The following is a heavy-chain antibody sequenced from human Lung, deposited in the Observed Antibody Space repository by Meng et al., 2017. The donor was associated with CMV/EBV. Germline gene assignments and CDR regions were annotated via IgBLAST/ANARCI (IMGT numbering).Heavy chain of an antibody. CDR3: ARGINGGCGD. CDR1: GDIVSSNSAA. CDR2: TYYRSKWYH. V-gene: IGHV6-1*01. Sequence: LRQSGPGLVKPSQTLSLTCAISGDIVSSNSAAWHWIRQSPSRGLEWLGRTYYRSKWYHEYAVSVKSRITISPDTPKNQFSLQLNSMTPEDTAVYYCARGINGGCGDWGQGTLVTVSS. J-gene: IGHJ4*02. D-gene: IGHD4-23*01.